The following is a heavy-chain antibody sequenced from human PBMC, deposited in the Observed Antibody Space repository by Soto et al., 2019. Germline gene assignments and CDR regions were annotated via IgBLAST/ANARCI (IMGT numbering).Heavy chain of an antibody. CDR1: GYTFTSYG. J-gene: IGHJ4*02. Sequence: QVQLVQSGAEVKKPGASVKVSCKASGYTFTSYGISWVRQAPGQGLEWMGWISAYTGNTNYAQKLQGRVPMTTDTSTRTGYMELRSRRSDGTAVYYCARALGYCSGGSCYWPDYWGQGTLVTVSS. D-gene: IGHD2-15*01. CDR2: ISAYTGNT. V-gene: IGHV1-18*01. CDR3: ARALGYCSGGSCYWPDY.